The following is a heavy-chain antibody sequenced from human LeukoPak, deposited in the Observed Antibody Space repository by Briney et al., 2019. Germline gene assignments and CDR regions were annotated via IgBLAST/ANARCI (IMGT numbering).Heavy chain of an antibody. Sequence: SETLSLTCTVSGGSISSYYWSWLRQPAGQGLEWIGRIYTSGSTNYNPSLKSRATMSEDTSKNPFSQKLSSVTAADTAVYDCTRDTYYYDSSGYFSVNYSDYWGQGTLVTVSS. V-gene: IGHV4-4*07. CDR2: IYTSGST. CDR3: TRDTYYYDSSGYFSVNYSDY. CDR1: GGSISSYY. J-gene: IGHJ4*02. D-gene: IGHD3-22*01.